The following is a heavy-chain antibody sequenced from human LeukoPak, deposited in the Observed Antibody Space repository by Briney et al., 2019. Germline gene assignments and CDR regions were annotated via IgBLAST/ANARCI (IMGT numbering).Heavy chain of an antibody. Sequence: GGSLRLSCAASGFTFSRYSMNWVRQAPGKGLEWVSCISSSSSYIYYADSVKGRFTISRDNAKNSLYLQMNSLRAEDTAVYYCARARPSLLEYGSSSIDYWGQGTLVTVSS. D-gene: IGHD6-6*01. V-gene: IGHV3-21*01. CDR2: ISSSSSYI. CDR1: GFTFSRYS. J-gene: IGHJ4*02. CDR3: ARARPSLLEYGSSSIDY.